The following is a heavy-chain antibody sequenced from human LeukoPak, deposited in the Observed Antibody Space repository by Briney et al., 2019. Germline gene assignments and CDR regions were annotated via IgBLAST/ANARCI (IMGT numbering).Heavy chain of an antibody. Sequence: GGSLRLSCAASGFTFSSYWMSWVRQAPGKGLEWVANIKQDGSEKYYVDSVKGRFTVSRGNAKNSLYLQMNSLRAEDTAVYYCARPYCSSTTCSWFDPWGQGTLVTVSS. J-gene: IGHJ5*02. CDR1: GFTFSSYW. CDR2: IKQDGSEK. V-gene: IGHV3-7*01. CDR3: ARPYCSSTTCSWFDP. D-gene: IGHD2-2*01.